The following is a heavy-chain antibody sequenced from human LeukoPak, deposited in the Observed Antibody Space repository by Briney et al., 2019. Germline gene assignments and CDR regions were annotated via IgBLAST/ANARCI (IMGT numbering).Heavy chain of an antibody. CDR2: INPNSGAT. CDR3: ARDRSTMVRGVIGFRLDP. V-gene: IGHV1-2*06. CDR1: GYTFTVYY. J-gene: IGHJ5*02. Sequence: SVNVSCKASGYTFTVYYMHWVRHAPGQGLEWMGRINPNSGATNYAHKFQGKVTMTRDTSISTAYMEPSRLRSDDTAVYYCARDRSTMVRGVIGFRLDPWGQGTLVTVSS. D-gene: IGHD3-10*01.